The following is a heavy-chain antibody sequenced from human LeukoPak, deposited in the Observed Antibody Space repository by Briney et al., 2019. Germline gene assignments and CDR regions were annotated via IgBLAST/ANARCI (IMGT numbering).Heavy chain of an antibody. Sequence: SETLSLTCAVSGYSISSGYFWGWIRQPPGKGLEWIGSIYHSRGTYYNASLRSRVTISVDTSKNEFSLKLSFLSAADTAVYYCARDFSGYDVGYWGQGILVTVSS. V-gene: IGHV4-38-2*02. D-gene: IGHD5-12*01. CDR2: IYHSRGT. CDR1: GYSISSGYF. CDR3: ARDFSGYDVGY. J-gene: IGHJ4*02.